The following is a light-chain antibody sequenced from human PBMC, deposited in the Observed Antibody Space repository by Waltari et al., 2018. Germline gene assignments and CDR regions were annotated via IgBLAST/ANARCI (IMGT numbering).Light chain of an antibody. CDR3: QQYNTYPWT. CDR1: PSISIG. J-gene: IGKJ1*01. V-gene: IGKV1-5*03. Sequence: TCRASPSISIGVACYQQKPGKAPKLLIYKASSLESGVPSRCSGSGSGTEVSLTISSLQPDDFATYYCQQYNTYPWTFGQGTKVEIK. CDR2: KAS.